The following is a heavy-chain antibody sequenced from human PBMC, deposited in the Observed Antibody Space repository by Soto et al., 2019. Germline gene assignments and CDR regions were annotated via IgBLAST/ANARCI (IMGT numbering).Heavy chain of an antibody. J-gene: IGHJ3*02. CDR2: ISSDGSKK. V-gene: IGHV3-30-3*01. CDR1: GFTFRSYA. CDR3: ASPTIRDHSAFDI. D-gene: IGHD5-18*01. Sequence: QVQLVESGGGVVQPARSLRLSCATSGFTFRSYAMHWVRQAPGKGLEWVAVISSDGSKKYYADSGKGRFTIFRDNSKNTLYLQMNSLRPEDTAVYYCASPTIRDHSAFDIWGQGTMVTVSS.